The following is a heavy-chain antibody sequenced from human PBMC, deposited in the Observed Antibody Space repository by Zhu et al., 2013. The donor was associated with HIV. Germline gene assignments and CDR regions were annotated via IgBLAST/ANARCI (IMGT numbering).Heavy chain of an antibody. D-gene: IGHD6-19*01. J-gene: IGHJ4*02. Sequence: QVQVVQSGGEVKKPGASVKVSCKASGYTYNSYNVSWVRQAPGQGLEWMGWISAYNGNTNYAQKLQGRVTMTTDTSTSTAYMELRSLRSDDTAVYYCARSIAVAGTYGYWGQGTLVTVSS. CDR2: ISAYNGNT. V-gene: IGHV1-18*01. CDR3: ARSIAVAGTYGY. CDR1: GYTYNSYN.